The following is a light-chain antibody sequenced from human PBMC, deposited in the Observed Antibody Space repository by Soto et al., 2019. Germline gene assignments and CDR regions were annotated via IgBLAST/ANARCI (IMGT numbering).Light chain of an antibody. Sequence: EIVMTQSPATLSVSPGERATLSCSASQSVSSKLAWYQQKPGQAPRVLIFGASTRATGIPARFSGSGSGTEFTLTISSLQSEDFAVYYCQHYNDWPPTWTFGQGTSVEIK. CDR3: QHYNDWPPTWT. V-gene: IGKV3-15*01. CDR1: QSVSSK. CDR2: GAS. J-gene: IGKJ1*01.